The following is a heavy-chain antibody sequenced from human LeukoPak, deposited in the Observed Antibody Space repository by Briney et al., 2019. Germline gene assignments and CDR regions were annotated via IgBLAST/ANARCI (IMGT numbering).Heavy chain of an antibody. CDR2: INTNTGNP. Sequence: GASVKVSCKASGYTFTSYAMNWVRQAPGQGLEWMGWINTNTGNPTYAQGFTGRFVFSLDTSVSTAYLQISSLKAEDTAVYYCARDTAVVVVTAINDAFDIWGQGTMVTVSS. CDR3: ARDTAVVVVTAINDAFDI. D-gene: IGHD2-21*02. V-gene: IGHV7-4-1*02. CDR1: GYTFTSYA. J-gene: IGHJ3*02.